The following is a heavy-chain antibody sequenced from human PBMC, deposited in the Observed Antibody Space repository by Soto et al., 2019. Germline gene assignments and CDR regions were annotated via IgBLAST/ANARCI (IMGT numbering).Heavy chain of an antibody. CDR3: ARGDSTDCSNGVCSFFYNHDMDV. J-gene: IGHJ6*02. D-gene: IGHD2-8*01. V-gene: IGHV1-69*06. CDR2: IIPIFGTA. CDR1: EDTFRNYA. Sequence: QVELVQSGAEVKKPGSSVKVSCQASEDTFRNYAISWVRQAPGQGLEWMGGIIPIFGTANYAQKFQGRVTITADTSANTVYLELSSLRSEDTAVYYCARGDSTDCSNGVCSFFYNHDMDVWGQGTTVTVSS.